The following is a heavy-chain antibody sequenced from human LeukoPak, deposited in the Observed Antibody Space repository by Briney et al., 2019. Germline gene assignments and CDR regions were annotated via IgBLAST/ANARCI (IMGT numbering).Heavy chain of an antibody. J-gene: IGHJ5*02. V-gene: IGHV1-8*03. Sequence: ASVKVSCKASGYTFTSYDINWVRQATGQGLEWMGWMNPSSGNTGYAQKFQGRVTITRNTSISTAYMELSSLRSEDTAVYYCARAPRITMVRGVIYWFDPWGQGTLVTVSS. CDR2: MNPSSGNT. D-gene: IGHD3-10*01. CDR1: GYTFTSYD. CDR3: ARAPRITMVRGVIYWFDP.